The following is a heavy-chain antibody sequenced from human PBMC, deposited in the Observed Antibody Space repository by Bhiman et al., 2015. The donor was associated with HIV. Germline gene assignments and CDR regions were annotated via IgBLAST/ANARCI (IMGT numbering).Heavy chain of an antibody. D-gene: IGHD4-17*01. V-gene: IGHV3-21*03. Sequence: EVQLVESGGGLVKPGGSLRLSCAASGFTFSSYTMNWVRQAPGKGLEWVSSISSSSSYIYYADSVKGRFTISRDNAKNSLSLQMNSLRAEDTAVYYCARDPTTVTTAEYEYYFDYWGQGTLVTVSS. CDR3: ARDPTTVTTAEYEYYFDY. CDR1: GFTFSSYT. J-gene: IGHJ4*02. CDR2: ISSSSSYI.